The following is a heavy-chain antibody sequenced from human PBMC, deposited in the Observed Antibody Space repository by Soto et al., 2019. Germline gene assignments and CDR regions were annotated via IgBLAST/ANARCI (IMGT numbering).Heavy chain of an antibody. J-gene: IGHJ6*02. V-gene: IGHV2-70*01. CDR3: ALIIVVVPAAPCYYYGMDV. D-gene: IGHD2-2*01. CDR2: IDWDDDK. CDR1: GFSLSTSGMC. Sequence: VSGPTLVNPTQTLTLTCTFSGFSLSTSGMCVSWIRQPPGKALEWLALIDWDDDKYYSTSLKTRLTISKDTSKNQVVLTMTNMDPVDTATYYCALIIVVVPAAPCYYYGMDVWGQGTTVTVSS.